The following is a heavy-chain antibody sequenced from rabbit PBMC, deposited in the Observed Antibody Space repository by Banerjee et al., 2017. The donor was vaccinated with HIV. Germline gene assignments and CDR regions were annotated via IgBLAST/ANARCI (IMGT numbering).Heavy chain of an antibody. CDR3: ARDLAGVTGWNFGL. Sequence: QSLEESGGDLVKPGASLTLTCTASGFSLNIYEMCWVRQAPGKGLEWIACIYAASSGSTWYASWAKGRFTISKTSSTTVTLQMTSLTAADTATYFCARDLAGVTGWNFGLWGPGTLVTVS. CDR1: GFSLNIYE. V-gene: IGHV1S40*01. J-gene: IGHJ4*01. CDR2: IYAASSGST. D-gene: IGHD4-1*01.